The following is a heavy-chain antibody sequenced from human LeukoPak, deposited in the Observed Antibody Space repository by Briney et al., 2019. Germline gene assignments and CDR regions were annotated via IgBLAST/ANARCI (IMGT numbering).Heavy chain of an antibody. CDR3: AKSPPRLGELDF. D-gene: IGHD3-16*01. Sequence: GGSLRLSCAVSEFTFTDYYMSWVRQAPGKGLEWISYISSSGDIIFNADSVKGRFTISRDNAKKLLYLQMNSLRAEDTVVYYCAKSPPRLGELDFRGQGTLVTVSS. J-gene: IGHJ4*02. CDR2: ISSSGDII. V-gene: IGHV3-11*01. CDR1: EFTFTDYY.